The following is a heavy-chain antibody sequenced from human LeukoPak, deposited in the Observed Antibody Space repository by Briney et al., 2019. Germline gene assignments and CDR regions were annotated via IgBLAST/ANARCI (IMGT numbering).Heavy chain of an antibody. J-gene: IGHJ4*02. D-gene: IGHD2-15*01. CDR1: GFTFSGSG. Sequence: GGSLRLSCAASGFTFSGSGMHWVRQAPGKGLEWVAIIWSSGNNIHYVDSVRGRFTISRDNSRNTLYLQMDSLRAEDTAVYYCARDIGDCSSGRCYSDYIHYWGQGTLVTVSS. V-gene: IGHV3-33*01. CDR3: ARDIGDCSSGRCYSDYIHY. CDR2: IWSSGNNI.